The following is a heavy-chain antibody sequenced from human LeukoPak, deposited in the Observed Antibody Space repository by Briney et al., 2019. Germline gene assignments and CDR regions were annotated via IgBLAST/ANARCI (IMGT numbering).Heavy chain of an antibody. J-gene: IGHJ4*02. CDR1: GFTFSSYA. Sequence: GGSLRLSCAASGFTFSSYAMHWVRQAPGKGLEWVANIKQDGSEKSYVESVRGRFTISRDNAKNSLYLQLNSLRAEDTALYYCARDNPPDYWGQGTLVTVSS. V-gene: IGHV3-7*03. CDR2: IKQDGSEK. CDR3: ARDNPPDY.